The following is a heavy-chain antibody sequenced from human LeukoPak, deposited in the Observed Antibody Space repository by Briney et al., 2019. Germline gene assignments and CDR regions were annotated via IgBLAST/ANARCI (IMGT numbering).Heavy chain of an antibody. CDR1: GFTFSSYG. D-gene: IGHD3-22*01. V-gene: IGHV3-30*18. J-gene: IGHJ4*02. Sequence: GGSLRLSCAASGFTFSSYGMHWVRQAPGKGLEWVAVISYDGSNKYYADSVKGRFTISRDNSKNTLYLQMNSLRAEDTAVYYCAKGNYYDSSGYYYVDYWGQGTLVTVSS. CDR3: AKGNYYDSSGYYYVDY. CDR2: ISYDGSNK.